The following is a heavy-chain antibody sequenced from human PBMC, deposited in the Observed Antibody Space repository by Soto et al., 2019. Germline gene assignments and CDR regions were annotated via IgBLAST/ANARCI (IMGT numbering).Heavy chain of an antibody. CDR2: IIPIFDTT. CDR3: AKGRGVQEWLYLFDL. Sequence: GASVKVSCKPPGGTFSNYAFTWVRQAPGQGLEWMGGIIPIFDTTNYAQKFQDRITITADDSTSTVYMELHSLTSEDTALYYCAKGRGVQEWLYLFDLWGQGTMVTVSS. V-gene: IGHV1-69*13. D-gene: IGHD6-19*01. CDR1: GGTFSNYA. J-gene: IGHJ3*01.